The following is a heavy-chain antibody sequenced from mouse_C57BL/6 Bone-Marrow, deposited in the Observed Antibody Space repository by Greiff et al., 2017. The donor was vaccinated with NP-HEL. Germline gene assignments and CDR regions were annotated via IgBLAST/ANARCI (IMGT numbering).Heavy chain of an antibody. D-gene: IGHD2-2*01. CDR2: INPNNGGT. CDR1: GYTFTDYY. V-gene: IGHV1-26*01. J-gene: IGHJ2*01. Sequence: VQLQQSGPELVKPGASVKISCKASGYTFTDYYMNWVKQSHGKSLEWIGDINPNNGGTSYNQKFKGKATLTVDKSSSTAYMELRSLTSEDSAVYYCARFPYGYYYFDYWGQGTTLTVSS. CDR3: ARFPYGYYYFDY.